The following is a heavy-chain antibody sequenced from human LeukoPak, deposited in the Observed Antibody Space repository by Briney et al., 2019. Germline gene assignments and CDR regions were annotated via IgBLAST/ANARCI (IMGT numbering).Heavy chain of an antibody. Sequence: GGSLRLSCAASGFTFSSYGMSWVRQAPGKGLEWVSAISGSGGSTYYADSVKGRFTISRDNSKNTLYLQMNSLRAEDTAVYYCAKDGQDYGDYALGFYWGQGTLVTVSS. CDR2: ISGSGGST. J-gene: IGHJ4*02. CDR3: AKDGQDYGDYALGFY. V-gene: IGHV3-23*01. CDR1: GFTFSSYG. D-gene: IGHD4-17*01.